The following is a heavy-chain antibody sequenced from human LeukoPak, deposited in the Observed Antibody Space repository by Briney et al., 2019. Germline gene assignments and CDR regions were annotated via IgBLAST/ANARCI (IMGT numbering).Heavy chain of an antibody. D-gene: IGHD4-17*01. J-gene: IGHJ6*02. Sequence: GASVKVSCKASGGTFSSYAISWVRQAPGQGLEWMGRIIPILGIANYAQKFQGRVTITADKSTSTAYMELSSLRSEDTAVYYCARAGSTVTTDYYYYGMDVWGQGTTVTVSS. CDR2: IIPILGIA. CDR3: ARAGSTVTTDYYYYGMDV. V-gene: IGHV1-69*04. CDR1: GGTFSSYA.